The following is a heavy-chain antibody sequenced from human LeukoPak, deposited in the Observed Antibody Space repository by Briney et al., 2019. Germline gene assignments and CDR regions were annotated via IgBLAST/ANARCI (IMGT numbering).Heavy chain of an antibody. CDR3: ARDEEAAGTRYFDP. Sequence: GGSLRLSCTASGFTFSDYYMNWIRQAPGKGLEWVSYISPRGSTMQYADSVEGRFTISRDNAKNSLYLQMNSLRAEDTAVYYCARDEEAAGTRYFDPWGQGTLVTVSS. CDR2: ISPRGSTM. CDR1: GFTFSDYY. J-gene: IGHJ5*02. V-gene: IGHV3-11*01. D-gene: IGHD6-13*01.